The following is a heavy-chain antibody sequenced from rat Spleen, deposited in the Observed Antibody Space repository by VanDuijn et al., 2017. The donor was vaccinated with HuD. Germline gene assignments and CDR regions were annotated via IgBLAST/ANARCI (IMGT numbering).Heavy chain of an antibody. J-gene: IGHJ2*01. CDR2: ISYDGSST. CDR3: ARHNSGYGYFDY. D-gene: IGHD4-3*01. V-gene: IGHV5-7*01. CDR1: GFTFSDYN. Sequence: EVQLVESGGGLVQPGRSLKLSCAASGFTFSDYNMAWVRQAPKKGLEWVATISYDGSSTYYRNSVTGRFTISRDNAKSTLYLQMDSLRSEDTATYYCARHNSGYGYFDYWGQGVMVTVSS.